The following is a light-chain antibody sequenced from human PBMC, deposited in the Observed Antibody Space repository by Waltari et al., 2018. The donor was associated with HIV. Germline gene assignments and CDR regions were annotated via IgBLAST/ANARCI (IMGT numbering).Light chain of an antibody. J-gene: IGLJ1*01. CDR1: TSDVGGSNY. Sequence: QSALTQPAPVSVSPGQSITLSSTGTTSDVGGSNYASWYQQHPGKAPKVMMFEFSARPSGVSNLFSGSKSGNTASLTISVLQAEDEADYYCSSFTSSSTLIFGTGTKVTVL. CDR2: EFS. CDR3: SSFTSSSTLI. V-gene: IGLV2-14*01.